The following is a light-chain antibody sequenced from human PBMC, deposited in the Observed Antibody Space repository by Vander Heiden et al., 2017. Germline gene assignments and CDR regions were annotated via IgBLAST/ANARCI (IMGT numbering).Light chain of an antibody. CDR3: QVWDSSNVV. V-gene: IGLV3-9*01. CDR2: RDS. CDR1: NIGSKN. Sequence: SYELTRPLSVSVALGQTARITRGGNNIGSKNVHWYQQKPGQAPVLVIYRDSNRPSGIPERFSGSNSGNTATLTISRAQAGDEADYYCQVWDSSNVVFGGGTKLTVL. J-gene: IGLJ2*01.